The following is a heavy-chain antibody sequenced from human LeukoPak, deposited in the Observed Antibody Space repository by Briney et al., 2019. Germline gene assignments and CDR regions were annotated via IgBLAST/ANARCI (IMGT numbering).Heavy chain of an antibody. CDR2: IRSNIFDGTA. D-gene: IGHD6-6*01. J-gene: IGHJ6*03. CDR3: ARARVAARPAGYYYYMDV. Sequence: PGRSLRLSRTTSGFTFGDYAINWVRRAPGKGLEWVGFIRSNIFDGTADYAASVRGRFTISRDDSQSIAYLQMSSLKNEDTAVYFCARARVAARPAGYYYYMDVWGKGTTVTVSS. V-gene: IGHV3-49*04. CDR1: GFTFGDYA.